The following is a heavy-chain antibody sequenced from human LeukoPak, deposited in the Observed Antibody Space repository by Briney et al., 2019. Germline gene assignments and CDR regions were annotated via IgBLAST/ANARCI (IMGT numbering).Heavy chain of an antibody. V-gene: IGHV3-23*01. D-gene: IGHD3-10*01. CDR2: ISGSGDNT. CDR1: GFTFSSYA. J-gene: IGHJ4*02. CDR3: AKVANRVARGAITDDY. Sequence: GGSLRLSCAASGFTFSSYAMSWVRQAPGKGLQWVSAISGSGDNTYYADSVEGRFTISRDNSKNTLYLQMNSLRAEDTAVYYCAKVANRVARGAITDDYWGQGTLVTVSS.